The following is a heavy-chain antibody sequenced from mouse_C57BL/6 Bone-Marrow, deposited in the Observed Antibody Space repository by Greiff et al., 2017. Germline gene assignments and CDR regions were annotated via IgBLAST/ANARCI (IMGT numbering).Heavy chain of an antibody. CDR1: GYTFTSYW. D-gene: IGHD1-2*01. V-gene: IGHV1-64*01. CDR3: ARWIVHSHWYFDV. J-gene: IGHJ1*03. CDR2: IHPNSGST. Sequence: QVQLQQPGAELVMPGASVKLSCKASGYTFTSYWMPWVKQRPGQGLEWIGTIHPNSGSTNYNEKFKSKATLTVDKSSSTAYMQLSSLTSEDSAVYYCARWIVHSHWYFDVWGTGTTVTVSS.